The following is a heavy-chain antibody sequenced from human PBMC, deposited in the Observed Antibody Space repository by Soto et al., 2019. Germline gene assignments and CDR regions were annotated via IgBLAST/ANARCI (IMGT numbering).Heavy chain of an antibody. CDR3: AREEQWLVGGVDY. Sequence: ESGGGLVKPGGSLRLSCAASGFTFSSYSMNWVRQAPGKGLEWVSSISSSSSYIYYTDSVKGRFTISRDNAKNSLYLQMNSLRAEDTAVYYCAREEQWLVGGVDYWGQGTLVTVSS. CDR1: GFTFSSYS. CDR2: ISSSSSYI. D-gene: IGHD6-19*01. V-gene: IGHV3-21*01. J-gene: IGHJ4*02.